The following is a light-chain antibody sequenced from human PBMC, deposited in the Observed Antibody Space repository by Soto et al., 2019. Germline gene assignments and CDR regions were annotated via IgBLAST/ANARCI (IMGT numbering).Light chain of an antibody. CDR1: QSITKY. J-gene: IGKJ2*01. V-gene: IGKV3-20*01. CDR3: QQYSGSPRT. Sequence: EIVLTQSPGTLSLSPGERATLPCRASQSITKYLAWYQQRPGQSPRLLIYGASSRATGVPDRFSGGGSATDFTLTVSRLEPEDFAVYYCQQYSGSPRTFGQGTKLEIK. CDR2: GAS.